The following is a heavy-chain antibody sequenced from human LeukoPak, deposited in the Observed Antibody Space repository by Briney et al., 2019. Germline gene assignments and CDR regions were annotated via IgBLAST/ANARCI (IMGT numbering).Heavy chain of an antibody. Sequence: PSETLSLTCTVSGGSITSYYWSWIRQPAGKGLEWIGRIQTSGSTNYSPSLKSRVTISIDTSKTQFSLNLSSVTAADTAVYYCVRETTRYFDYWGQGTLVTAPS. CDR3: VRETTRYFDY. V-gene: IGHV4-4*07. CDR2: IQTSGST. J-gene: IGHJ4*02. CDR1: GGSITSYY. D-gene: IGHD1-1*01.